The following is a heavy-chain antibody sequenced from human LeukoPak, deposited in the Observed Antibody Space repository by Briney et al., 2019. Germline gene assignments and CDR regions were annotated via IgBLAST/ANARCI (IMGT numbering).Heavy chain of an antibody. CDR2: IDPSDSYT. V-gene: IGHV5-10-1*01. Sequence: GESLKISCKGSGYSFTSYWISWVRQMPGKGLEWMGRIDPSDSYTNYSPSFQGHVTISADKSISTAYLQWRSLKASDTAMYYCARRVKLGYCSSTSCFTLPDAFDIWGQGTMVTVSS. CDR3: ARRVKLGYCSSTSCFTLPDAFDI. CDR1: GYSFTSYW. J-gene: IGHJ3*02. D-gene: IGHD2-2*02.